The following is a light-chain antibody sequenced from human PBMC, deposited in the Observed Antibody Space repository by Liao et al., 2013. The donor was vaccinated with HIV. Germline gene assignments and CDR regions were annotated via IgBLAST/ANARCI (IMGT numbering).Light chain of an antibody. CDR2: SDS. CDR3: QVWDSSSDLWV. CDR1: NIGSKS. J-gene: IGLJ3*02. Sequence: SYELTQPPSVSVGPGKTATVTCGGDNIGSKSVHWYQQKPGQAPALVIYSDSDRPSGIPERFSGSNSGNTATLTISRVEAGDEADYYCQVWDSSSDLWVFGGGTMLTVL. V-gene: IGLV3-21*04.